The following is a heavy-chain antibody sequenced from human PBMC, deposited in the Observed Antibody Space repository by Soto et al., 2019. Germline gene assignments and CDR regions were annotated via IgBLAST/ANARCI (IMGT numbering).Heavy chain of an antibody. CDR2: INSDGSST. CDR3: ARVRPYDFWSGYSYYYYGMDV. Sequence: GGSLRLSCAASGFTFSSYWMHWVRQAPGKGLVWVSRINSDGSSTSYANSGKGRFTISRDSAKNTPYLQTNSRRAEDTAVYYCARVRPYDFWSGYSYYYYGMDVSGQGTTVTVSS. D-gene: IGHD3-3*01. J-gene: IGHJ6*02. CDR1: GFTFSSYW. V-gene: IGHV3-74*01.